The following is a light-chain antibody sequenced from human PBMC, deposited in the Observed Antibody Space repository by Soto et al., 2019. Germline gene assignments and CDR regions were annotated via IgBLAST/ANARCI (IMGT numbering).Light chain of an antibody. CDR2: KAS. V-gene: IGKV1-5*03. Sequence: DIQMTQSPSTLSASVGDRVTITCRASQSISTWLAWYQQKPGKAPKLLIYKASNLEGGVPSRFSGSGSGTEFNITLSSLQPDDFASYYCQHYNTYPLTFGGGTTVEIK. CDR3: QHYNTYPLT. J-gene: IGKJ4*01. CDR1: QSISTW.